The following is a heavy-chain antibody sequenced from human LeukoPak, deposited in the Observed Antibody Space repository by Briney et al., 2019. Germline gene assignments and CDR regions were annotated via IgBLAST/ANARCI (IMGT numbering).Heavy chain of an antibody. D-gene: IGHD3-9*01. V-gene: IGHV3-30*02. J-gene: IGHJ4*02. CDR3: AKDRYYDILTGYIDY. CDR1: GFTFSSYG. Sequence: GGSLRLSCAASGFTFSSYGMHWVRQAPGKGLEWVAFIRYDGSNKYYADSVKGRFTISRDNYKNTLYLQMNSLRAEDTAVYYCAKDRYYDILTGYIDYWGQGTLVTVSS. CDR2: IRYDGSNK.